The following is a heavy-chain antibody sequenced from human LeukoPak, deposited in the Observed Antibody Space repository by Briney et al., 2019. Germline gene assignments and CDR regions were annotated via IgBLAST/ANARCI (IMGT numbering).Heavy chain of an antibody. CDR3: AREAEAFDI. Sequence: GGSLRLSCAASGFTFSTYWMHWVRQAPGKGLVWVSRINPDGTTTSYADSVKGRFTISRDNAKDTVYLQMNSLRPEDTAVYYCAREAEAFDIWGQGTMVTVSS. J-gene: IGHJ3*02. CDR2: INPDGTTT. CDR1: GFTFSTYW. V-gene: IGHV3-74*01.